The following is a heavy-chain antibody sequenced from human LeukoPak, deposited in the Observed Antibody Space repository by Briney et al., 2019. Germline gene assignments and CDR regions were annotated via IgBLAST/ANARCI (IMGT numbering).Heavy chain of an antibody. V-gene: IGHV3-48*04. CDR2: ISSSGSTI. J-gene: IGHJ4*02. Sequence: GGSLRLSCAASGFTFSTYSMSWVRQAPGKGLEWVSYISSSGSTIYYADSVKGRFTISRDNAKNSLYLQMNSLRAEDTAVYYCARWYSSSWYFDYWGQGTLVTVSS. D-gene: IGHD6-13*01. CDR1: GFTFSTYS. CDR3: ARWYSSSWYFDY.